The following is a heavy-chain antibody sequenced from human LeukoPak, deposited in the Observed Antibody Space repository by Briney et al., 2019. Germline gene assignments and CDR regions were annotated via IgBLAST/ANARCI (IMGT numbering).Heavy chain of an antibody. CDR3: ARQGSSGLYFDY. D-gene: IGHD3-22*01. V-gene: IGHV4-59*08. CDR2: IYYSGST. CDR1: GFSISSYY. Sequence: PSETLSLTCTVSGFSISSYYWSWIRQPPGKGLEWIGYIYYSGSTNYNPSLKSRVTISVDTSKNQFSLKLSSVTAADTAVYYCARQGSSGLYFDYWGQGTLVTVSS. J-gene: IGHJ4*02.